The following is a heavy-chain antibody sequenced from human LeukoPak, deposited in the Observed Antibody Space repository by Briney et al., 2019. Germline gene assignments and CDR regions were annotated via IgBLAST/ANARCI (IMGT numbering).Heavy chain of an antibody. CDR3: VSDSSGYYYRGYFDY. D-gene: IGHD3-22*01. CDR2: ISYDGSNK. J-gene: IGHJ4*02. CDR1: GFTFSSYA. Sequence: GGSLRLSCAASGFTFSSYAMHWVRQAPGKGLEWAAVISYDGSNKYYADSVKGRFTISRDNSKNTLYLQMNSLRAEDTAVYYCVSDSSGYYYRGYFDYWGQGTLVTVSS. V-gene: IGHV3-30*04.